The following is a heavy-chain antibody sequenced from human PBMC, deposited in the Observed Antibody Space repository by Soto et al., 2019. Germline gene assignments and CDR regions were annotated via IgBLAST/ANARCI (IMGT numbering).Heavy chain of an antibody. Sequence: QVQLVQSGAEVKKPGASVKVSCKASGYTFTSYYIHWVRQAPGQGLEWMGIINPSGGSTSYAQKFQGRVTMTRDTSTSTVYMELSSLRSEDTAVYYCARARSTVTQRDYWGQGTLVTVSS. D-gene: IGHD4-17*01. CDR2: INPSGGST. V-gene: IGHV1-46*03. CDR3: ARARSTVTQRDY. CDR1: GYTFTSYY. J-gene: IGHJ4*02.